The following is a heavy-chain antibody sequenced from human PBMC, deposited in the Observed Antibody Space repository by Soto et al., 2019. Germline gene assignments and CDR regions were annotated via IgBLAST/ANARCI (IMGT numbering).Heavy chain of an antibody. CDR1: GGTFSSYA. J-gene: IGHJ6*02. D-gene: IGHD3-10*01. V-gene: IGHV1-69*13. Sequence: SVKVSCKASGGTFSSYAISGVRQAPGQGLEWMGGIIPIFGTANYAQKFQGRVTITADESTSTAYMELSSLRSEDTAVYYCARDYYGSGSLEDYYYYYGMDVWGQGTTVTVSS. CDR3: ARDYYGSGSLEDYYYYYGMDV. CDR2: IIPIFGTA.